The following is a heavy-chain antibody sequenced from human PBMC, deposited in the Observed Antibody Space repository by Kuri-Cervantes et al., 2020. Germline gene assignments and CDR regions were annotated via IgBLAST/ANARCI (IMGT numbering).Heavy chain of an antibody. J-gene: IGHJ6*02. V-gene: IGHV3-21*01. CDR1: GFTFSSYS. D-gene: IGHD1-14*01. CDR3: ARDMAENYYYYYGMDV. Sequence: LSLTCAASGFTFSSYSMNWVRQAPGKGLEWVSSISSSSSYIYYAASVKGRFTISRDNAKNSLYLQMNSLRAEDTAVYYCARDMAENYYYYYGMDVWGRGTTVTVSS. CDR2: ISSSSSYI.